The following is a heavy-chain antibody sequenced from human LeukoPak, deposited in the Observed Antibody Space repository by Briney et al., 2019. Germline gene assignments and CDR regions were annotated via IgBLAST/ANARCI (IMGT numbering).Heavy chain of an antibody. CDR3: ARDFCSGGSCYPDAFDI. CDR1: GFTFSSYG. Sequence: GGSLRLSCAASGFTFSSYGMHWVRQAPGKGLEWVAVIWYDGTNTYYADSVKGRFTISRDNSKNTMYLQMNSLRAEDTAVYYCARDFCSGGSCYPDAFDIWGQGTMVTVSS. V-gene: IGHV3-33*01. J-gene: IGHJ3*02. D-gene: IGHD2-15*01. CDR2: IWYDGTNT.